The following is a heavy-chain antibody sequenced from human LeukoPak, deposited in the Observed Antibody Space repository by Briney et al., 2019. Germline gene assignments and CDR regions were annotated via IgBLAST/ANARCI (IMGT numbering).Heavy chain of an antibody. CDR2: IIPIFGTA. CDR1: GGTFSSCA. V-gene: IGHV1-69*05. J-gene: IGHJ6*03. CDR3: ARGIAAAGAYYYYYYMDV. D-gene: IGHD6-13*01. Sequence: SSVKVSCKASGGTFSSCAISWVRQAPGQGLEWMGGIIPIFGTANYAQKFQGRATITTDESTSTAYMELSSLRSEDTAVYYCARGIAAAGAYYYYYYMDVWGKGTTVTVSS.